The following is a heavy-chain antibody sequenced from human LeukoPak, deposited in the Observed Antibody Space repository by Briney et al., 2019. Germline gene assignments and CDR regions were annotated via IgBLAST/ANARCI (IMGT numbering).Heavy chain of an antibody. J-gene: IGHJ4*02. Sequence: GGSLRLSCAASGFTFSSYWMSWVRQAPGKGLKWVANIKQDGSEKYYVDPVKGRFTISRDNAKNSLYLQMNSLRAEDTAVYYCATPTGYYYDSSGHPIDYWGQGTLVTVSS. CDR3: ATPTGYYYDSSGHPIDY. CDR1: GFTFSSYW. CDR2: IKQDGSEK. D-gene: IGHD3-22*01. V-gene: IGHV3-7*01.